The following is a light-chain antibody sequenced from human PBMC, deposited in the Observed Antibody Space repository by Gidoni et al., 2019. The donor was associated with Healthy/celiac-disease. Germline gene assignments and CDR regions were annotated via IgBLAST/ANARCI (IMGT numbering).Light chain of an antibody. V-gene: IGKV2-28*01. Sequence: DIVRTQSPLSLPVPPGEPASISCRSSQSLLHSNGYNYLDWYLQKPGKSPQPLIYLGSNRASGVPDRFSGSGSGTDFTLKISRVEAEDVGVYYCMQALQTPWTFGQGTKVEIK. CDR2: LGS. CDR3: MQALQTPWT. CDR1: QSLLHSNGYNY. J-gene: IGKJ1*01.